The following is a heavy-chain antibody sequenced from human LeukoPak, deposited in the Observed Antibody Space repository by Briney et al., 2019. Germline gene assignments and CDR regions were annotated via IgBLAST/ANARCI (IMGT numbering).Heavy chain of an antibody. CDR2: IRYDGSNK. Sequence: GGSLRLSCAASGFTFSSYGMHWVRQAPGKGLEWVAFIRYDGSNKYYADSVKGRFTISRDNSKNTLYLQMNSLRAEDTAVYYCAKDRDYYDSSGYPFFDAFDIWGQGTMVTVSS. CDR1: GFTFSSYG. J-gene: IGHJ3*02. V-gene: IGHV3-30*02. CDR3: AKDRDYYDSSGYPFFDAFDI. D-gene: IGHD3-22*01.